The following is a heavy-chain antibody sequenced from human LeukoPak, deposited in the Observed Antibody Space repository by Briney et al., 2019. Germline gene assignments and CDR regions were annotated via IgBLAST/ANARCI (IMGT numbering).Heavy chain of an antibody. D-gene: IGHD3-3*01. CDR3: ARVVYYDFWSGYYPYYYYYYMDV. J-gene: IGHJ6*03. V-gene: IGHV4-59*11. CDR2: IYYSGST. CDR1: GGSISSHY. Sequence: SETLSLTCTVSGGSISSHYWSWIRQPPGKGLEWIGYIYYSGSTNYNPSLKSRVTISVDTSKNQFSLKLSSVTAADTVMYYCARVVYYDFWSGYYPYYYYYYMDVWGKGTTVTVSS.